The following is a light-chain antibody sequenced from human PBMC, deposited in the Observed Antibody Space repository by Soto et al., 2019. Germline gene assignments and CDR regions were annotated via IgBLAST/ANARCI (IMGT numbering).Light chain of an antibody. CDR2: GAS. CDR1: QSISIY. Sequence: IQISHSPSSLSASVIYRVTITCRASQSISIYLNWYQLKPGKAPNLLMYGASYLKSGVPTRFSGSGSGTDFTLTISSLQPEDFAIYYCQQTYTTPEITFGQGTRLENK. V-gene: IGKV1-39*01. CDR3: QQTYTTPEIT. J-gene: IGKJ5*01.